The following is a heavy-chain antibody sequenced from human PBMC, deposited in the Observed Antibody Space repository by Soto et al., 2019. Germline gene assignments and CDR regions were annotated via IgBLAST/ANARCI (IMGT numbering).Heavy chain of an antibody. D-gene: IGHD6-19*01. CDR1: GFTFDDYA. CDR2: ISWNSGSI. J-gene: IGHJ3*02. V-gene: IGHV3-9*01. CDR3: AKDRGKWLEERDYAFDI. Sequence: EVQLVESGGGLVQPGRSLRLSCAASGFTFDDYAMHWVRQAPGKGLEWVSGISWNSGSIGYADSVKGRFTISRDNAKNSLYLQMNSLRAEDTALYYCAKDRGKWLEERDYAFDIWGQGTMVTVSS.